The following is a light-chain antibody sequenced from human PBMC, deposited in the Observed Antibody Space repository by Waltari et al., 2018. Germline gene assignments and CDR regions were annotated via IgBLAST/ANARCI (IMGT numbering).Light chain of an antibody. CDR2: DVS. Sequence: QSALTQPASVSGSPGQSITISCTGTSNDVGGYNYVSWYQQHPGKAPKLMIYDVSDRPSGVSNRFSGSKSGNTASLTISGLQAEDEAEYYCTSYATGSSDIFG. CDR1: SNDVGGYNY. CDR3: TSYATGSSDI. J-gene: IGLJ1*01. V-gene: IGLV2-14*03.